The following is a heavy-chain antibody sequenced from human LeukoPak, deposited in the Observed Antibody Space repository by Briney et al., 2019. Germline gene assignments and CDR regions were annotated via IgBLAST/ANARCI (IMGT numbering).Heavy chain of an antibody. CDR2: IYYSGST. Sequence: SETLSLTCTVSGGSISSSNYYWGWIRQPPGKGLEWIGSIYYSGSTYYNPSLKSRVTISVDTSKNQFSLKLSSVTAADTAVYYCARRDIVVVPAAISGCHWFDPWGQGTLVTVSS. J-gene: IGHJ5*02. D-gene: IGHD2-2*01. CDR3: ARRDIVVVPAAISGCHWFDP. V-gene: IGHV4-39*01. CDR1: GGSISSSNYY.